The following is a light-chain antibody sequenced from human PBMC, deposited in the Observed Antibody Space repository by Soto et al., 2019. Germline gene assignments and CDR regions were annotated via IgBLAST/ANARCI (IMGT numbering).Light chain of an antibody. Sequence: QSVLTQPASVSGSPGQSITISCTGTSSDVGDYNYVSWYQQHPGKAPKLMIYDVSNRTSGVSNRFSGSKSGNTASLTISGLQAEDEADYYCCSYTSSNTPVLFGGGTKLTVL. CDR2: DVS. CDR1: SSDVGDYNY. CDR3: CSYTSSNTPVL. J-gene: IGLJ2*01. V-gene: IGLV2-14*01.